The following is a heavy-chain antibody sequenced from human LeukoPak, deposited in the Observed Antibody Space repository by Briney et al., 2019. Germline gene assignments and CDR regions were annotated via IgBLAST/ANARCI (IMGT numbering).Heavy chain of an antibody. CDR3: AKDGHCPGALCPTQIAVAGYNDN. CDR1: GFTFSIYT. V-gene: IGHV3-23*01. CDR2: INYNGDNK. D-gene: IGHD6-19*01. J-gene: IGHJ4*01. Sequence: PGGSLRFSCAASGFTFSIYTMNWVRQAPGKGLEWGSIINYNGDNKCYADSVQGRFTISRDNSKNTVYLQMNSLRAEDTAIYYCAKDGHCPGALCPTQIAVAGYNDNWGHGTMVTVSS.